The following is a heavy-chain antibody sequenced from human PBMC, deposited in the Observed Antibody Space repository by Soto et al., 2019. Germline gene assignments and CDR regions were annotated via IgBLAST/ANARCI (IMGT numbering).Heavy chain of an antibody. D-gene: IGHD3-9*01. CDR1: GFTVSRHC. CDR2: IYSGGST. CDR3: ARDFVYDILTHPPDYYYVMDV. Sequence: GGSMRLSSAVSGFTVSRHCISWVRQAEKKGLECVSRIYSGGSTYYPDSVKGRFTISRDNSKNTLYLQMNSLRADDTAVYYCARDFVYDILTHPPDYYYVMDVWGQGTTVTVSS. J-gene: IGHJ6*02. V-gene: IGHV3-66*01.